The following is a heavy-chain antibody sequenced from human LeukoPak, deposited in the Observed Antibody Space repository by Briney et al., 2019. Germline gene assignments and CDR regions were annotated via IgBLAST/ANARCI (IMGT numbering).Heavy chain of an antibody. D-gene: IGHD4-11*01. J-gene: IGHJ6*03. V-gene: IGHV4-38-2*02. Sequence: SETLSLTCTVSGYSISSGYYWGWSRPPPGKGLEGIGSNYHSGSNYYNPSLKSRVTISVDTAKNQFSLKLSSVTAADTAVYYCARDNSNYEYYYYYYMDVWGKGTRVTVSS. CDR3: ARDNSNYEYYYYYYMDV. CDR2: NYHSGSN. CDR1: GYSISSGYY.